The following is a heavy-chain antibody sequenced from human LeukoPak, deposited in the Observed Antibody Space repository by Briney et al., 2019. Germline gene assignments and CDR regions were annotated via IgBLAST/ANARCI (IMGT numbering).Heavy chain of an antibody. J-gene: IGHJ4*02. D-gene: IGHD2-15*01. V-gene: IGHV1-2*02. CDR1: GYTFSSYD. CDR2: INPNSGGT. CDR3: AREDRYCSGGSCPEYYFDY. Sequence: GASVKVSCKASGYTFSSYDINWVRQAPGQGLEWMGWINPNSGGTNYAQKFQGRVTMTRDTSISTAYMELSRLRSDDTAVYYCAREDRYCSGGSCPEYYFDYWGQGTLVTVSS.